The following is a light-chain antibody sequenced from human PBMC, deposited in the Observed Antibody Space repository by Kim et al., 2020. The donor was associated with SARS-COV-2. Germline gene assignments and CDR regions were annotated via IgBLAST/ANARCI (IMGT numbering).Light chain of an antibody. CDR2: DVS. CDR1: SSDVGGYNY. V-gene: IGLV2-11*01. Sequence: GQSVTIACTGTSSDVGGYNYVSWYQQHPGKAPKLMIYDVSKRPSGVPDRFSGSKSGNTASLTISGLQAEDEADYYCCSYAGSYTWVFGGGTKLTVL. J-gene: IGLJ3*02. CDR3: CSYAGSYTWV.